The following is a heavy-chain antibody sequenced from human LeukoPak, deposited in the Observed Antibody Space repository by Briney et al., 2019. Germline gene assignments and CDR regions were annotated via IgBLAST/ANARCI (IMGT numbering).Heavy chain of an antibody. Sequence: GASVKVSCKASGYTFTSYAMHWVRQAPGQRLEWMGWINAGNGNTKYSQKIQGRVTITRDTSASTAYMELSSLRSEDTAVYYCARASGGSSGWFRYYFDYWGQGTLVTVSS. J-gene: IGHJ4*02. CDR3: ARASGGSSGWFRYYFDY. V-gene: IGHV1-3*01. CDR2: INAGNGNT. CDR1: GYTFTSYA. D-gene: IGHD6-19*01.